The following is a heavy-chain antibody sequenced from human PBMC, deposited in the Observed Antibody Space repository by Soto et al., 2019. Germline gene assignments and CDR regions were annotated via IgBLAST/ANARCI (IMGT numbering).Heavy chain of an antibody. V-gene: IGHV1-24*01. CDR3: ATNLNLVGATGY. CDR2: FDPEDGET. D-gene: IGHD1-26*01. Sequence: GASVKVSCKVSGYTLTELSMHWVRQAPGKGLEWMGGFDPEDGETIYAQKFQGRVTMTEDTSTDTAYMELSSLRSEDTAVYYCATNLNLVGATGYWGQGTLVTVSS. CDR1: GYTLTELS. J-gene: IGHJ4*02.